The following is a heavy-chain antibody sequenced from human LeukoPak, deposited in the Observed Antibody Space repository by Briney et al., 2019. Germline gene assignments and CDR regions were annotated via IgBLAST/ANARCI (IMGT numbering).Heavy chain of an antibody. J-gene: IGHJ5*02. CDR3: ARGGAPYSSGWFNWFDP. CDR2: IYHSGNT. V-gene: IGHV4-38-2*02. CDR1: GYSISSGYY. D-gene: IGHD6-19*01. Sequence: SETLSLTCTASGYSISSGYYWGWIRQPPGKGLEWIGSIYHSGNTYYNPSLKSRVTISVDKSKNQFSLKLTSVTAPDTAVYYCARGGAPYSSGWFNWFDPWGQGTLVTVSS.